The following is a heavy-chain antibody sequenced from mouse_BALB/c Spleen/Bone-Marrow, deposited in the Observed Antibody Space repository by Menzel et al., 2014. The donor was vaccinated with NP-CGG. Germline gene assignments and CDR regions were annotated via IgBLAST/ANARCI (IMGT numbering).Heavy chain of an antibody. CDR2: INPDSSTI. V-gene: IGHV4-1*02. J-gene: IGHJ3*01. CDR1: GFDFSRYW. Sequence: EVKLLESGGGLVQPGGSLKLSCAASGFDFSRYWMSWVRQAPGKGLEWIGEINPDSSTINYAPSLKDKFILSRDNAKNTLYLQMSKVRSDDTALYYCARLSHYGRFAYWGQGTLVTVSA. CDR3: ARLSHYGRFAY. D-gene: IGHD1-1*01.